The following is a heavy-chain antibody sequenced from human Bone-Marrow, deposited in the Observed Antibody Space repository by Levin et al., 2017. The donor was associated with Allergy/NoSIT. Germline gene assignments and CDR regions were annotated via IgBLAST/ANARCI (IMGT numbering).Heavy chain of an antibody. J-gene: IGHJ6*02. Sequence: SETLSLTCTVSGDSISRYYWSWIRQPPGKGLEWIGYIYYSGSPNYNPSLKSRVTISVDTSKNQFSLDLNFVTAADTAVYYCARDAQTSPTRNYGMDVWGQGTTVTVSS. CDR1: GDSISRYY. V-gene: IGHV4-59*01. CDR2: IYYSGSP. CDR3: ARDAQTSPTRNYGMDV.